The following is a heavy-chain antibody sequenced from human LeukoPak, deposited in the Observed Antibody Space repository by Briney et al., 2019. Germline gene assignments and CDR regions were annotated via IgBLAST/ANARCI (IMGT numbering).Heavy chain of an antibody. CDR2: ISSSSSYI. J-gene: IGHJ6*03. V-gene: IGHV3-21*01. D-gene: IGHD2-2*01. CDR1: GLTFSSYS. Sequence: PGGSLRLSCAASGLTFSSYSMNWVRQAPGKGLEWVSSISSSSSYIYYADSVKGRFTISRDNAKNSLYLQMNSLRAEDTAVYYCAREVVVPAAARHYYYYYYMDVWGKGTTVTVSS. CDR3: AREVVVPAAARHYYYYYYMDV.